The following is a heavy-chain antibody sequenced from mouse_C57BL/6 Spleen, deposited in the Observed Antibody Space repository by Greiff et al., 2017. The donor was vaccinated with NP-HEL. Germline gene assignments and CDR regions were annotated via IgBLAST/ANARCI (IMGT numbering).Heavy chain of an antibody. D-gene: IGHD4-1*01. J-gene: IGHJ2*01. CDR2: FHPYNDDT. CDR1: GYTFTTYP. V-gene: IGHV1-47*01. Sequence: VKLQQSGAELVKPGASVKMSCKASGYTFTTYPIEWMKQNHGKSLEWIGNFHPYNDDTKYNEKFKGKATLTVEKSCRTVYLELSRLTSDGSAVYYCSRTGTRGYYFYYWGQGTTLTVSS. CDR3: SRTGTRGYYFYY.